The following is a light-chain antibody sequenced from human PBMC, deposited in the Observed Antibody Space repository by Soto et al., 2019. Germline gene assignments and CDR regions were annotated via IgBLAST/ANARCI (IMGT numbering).Light chain of an antibody. V-gene: IGLV1-40*01. CDR3: QSYDSSLSVV. CDR1: SSNIGAGYD. CDR2: GNS. J-gene: IGLJ3*02. Sequence: QSVLTQPPSVSGAPGQRVTISCTGSSSNIGAGYDVHWYQQRPGTAPKRLMYGNSNRPSGVPDRFSGSKSGTSASLAISGLQAEDEADYYCQSYDSSLSVVFGGGTKLTVL.